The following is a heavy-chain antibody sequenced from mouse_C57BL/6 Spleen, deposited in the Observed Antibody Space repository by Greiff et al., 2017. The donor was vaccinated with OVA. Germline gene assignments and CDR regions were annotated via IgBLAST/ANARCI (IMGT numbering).Heavy chain of an antibody. D-gene: IGHD2-4*01. J-gene: IGHJ4*01. Sequence: EVQRVESGGGLVKPGGSLKLSCAASGFTFSDYGMHWVRQAPEKGLEWVAYISSGSSTIYYADTVKGRFTISRDNAKNTLFLQMTSLRSEDTAMYYCARSDYGYAMDYWGQGTSVTVSS. CDR2: ISSGSSTI. CDR1: GFTFSDYG. V-gene: IGHV5-17*01. CDR3: ARSDYGYAMDY.